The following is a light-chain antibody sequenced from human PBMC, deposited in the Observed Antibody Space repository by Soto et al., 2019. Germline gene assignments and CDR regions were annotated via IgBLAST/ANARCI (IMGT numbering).Light chain of an antibody. CDR3: QQRSNWPRT. J-gene: IGKJ1*01. V-gene: IGKV3-11*01. CDR2: DAS. CDR1: QSVSSY. Sequence: EIVLTQKTATLSLSPGERATLSCRASQSVSSYLGWYQQKPGQAPRLLIYDASSRATGIPARFSGSGSGTDFTLTISSLEPEDFAVYYCQQRSNWPRTFGQGTKV.